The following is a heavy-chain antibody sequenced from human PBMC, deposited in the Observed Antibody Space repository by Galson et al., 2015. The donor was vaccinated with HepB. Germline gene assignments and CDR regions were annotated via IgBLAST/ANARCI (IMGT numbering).Heavy chain of an antibody. Sequence: SLRLSCAASGFTFSSYAMSWVRQAPGKGLEWVSAISGSGGSTYYADSVKGRFTISRDNSKNTLYLQMNSLRAEDTAVYYCAKDDSSGYYWYHFDYWGQGTLVTVSS. D-gene: IGHD3-22*01. CDR1: GFTFSSYA. CDR3: AKDDSSGYYWYHFDY. V-gene: IGHV3-23*01. CDR2: ISGSGGST. J-gene: IGHJ4*02.